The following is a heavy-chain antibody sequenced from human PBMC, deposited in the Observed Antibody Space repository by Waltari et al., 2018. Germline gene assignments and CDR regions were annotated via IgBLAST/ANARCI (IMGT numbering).Heavy chain of an antibody. J-gene: IGHJ4*02. CDR3: ARGEGTAMVSLWFDY. D-gene: IGHD5-18*01. CDR1: GGSIETYY. CDR2: IHYTGSS. Sequence: QVQLRESGPALVKPSDTLSVICTVSGGSIETYYWSWIRQPPGKGLEWIGNIHYTGSSNYNPSLKSRVTISVDTSKNQVSLKLNSVTAADTAVYYCARGEGTAMVSLWFDYWGQGTLVTVSS. V-gene: IGHV4-59*07.